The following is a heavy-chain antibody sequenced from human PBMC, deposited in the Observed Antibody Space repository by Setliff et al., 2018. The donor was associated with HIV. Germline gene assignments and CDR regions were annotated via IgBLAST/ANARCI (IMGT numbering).Heavy chain of an antibody. CDR2: ISWDGGVT. J-gene: IGHJ6*02. CDR1: GFTFDDYA. CDR3: SKDLSVAQFFYQYYGMDV. V-gene: IGHV3-43*01. D-gene: IGHD5-12*01. Sequence: GGSLRLSCAVSGFTFDDYAMHWVRQAPGKGLEWVSLISWDGGVTYYADSVKGRFTISRDNSKNSLYLQMDSLRTEDTALYYCSKDLSVAQFFYQYYGMDVWGQGTTVTVSS.